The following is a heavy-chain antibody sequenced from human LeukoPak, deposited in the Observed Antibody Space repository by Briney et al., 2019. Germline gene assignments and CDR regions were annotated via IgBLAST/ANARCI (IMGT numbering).Heavy chain of an antibody. V-gene: IGHV4-4*07. J-gene: IGHJ2*01. CDR2: FYISGRT. D-gene: IGHD1-14*01. CDR1: GGSISAYY. CDR3: ATAPENWYFDL. Sequence: SETLSLTCTVSGGSISAYYWNWIRQPAGKGLERIGRFYISGRTDYNPSFKNRVTMSVDTSKNQLSLKLTSVTAADTAVYYCATAPENWYFDLWGRGTLVTVSS.